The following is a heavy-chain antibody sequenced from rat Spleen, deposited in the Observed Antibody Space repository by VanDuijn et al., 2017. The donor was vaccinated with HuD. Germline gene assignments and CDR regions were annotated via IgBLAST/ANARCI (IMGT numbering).Heavy chain of an antibody. J-gene: IGHJ2*01. V-gene: IGHV4-2*01. CDR2: INQDGSTK. CDR3: VRETAGVDY. Sequence: EVNLVESGGGLVQPGRSLKLSCAATGFNFNHDWTGWGREVPGEGLDWIGEINQDGSTKKYVPSLKDKFTVSRDNAQNTLYLQMTKLGSENTAIYYCVRETAGVDYWGQGVMVTVSS. CDR1: GFNFNHDW. D-gene: IGHD4-4*01.